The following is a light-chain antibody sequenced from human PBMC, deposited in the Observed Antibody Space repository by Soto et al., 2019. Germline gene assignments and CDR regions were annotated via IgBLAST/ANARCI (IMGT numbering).Light chain of an antibody. J-gene: IGKJ2*01. V-gene: IGKV1-39*01. CDR1: QSISSH. Sequence: DIQITQSPSSLSASVGDRVTITCRASQSISSHLNWYQHKPGRPPRLLIFASYILEGGVPSRFSGIGSDTYFTLTIDSLQPEDVATYYCQHSYITPRYTFGQGTKVEI. CDR3: QHSYITPRYT. CDR2: ASY.